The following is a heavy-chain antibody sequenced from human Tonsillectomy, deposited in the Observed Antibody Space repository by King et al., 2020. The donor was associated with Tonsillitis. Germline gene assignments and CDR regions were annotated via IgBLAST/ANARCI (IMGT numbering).Heavy chain of an antibody. CDR3: ARSGYGLNYYYYYYMDV. V-gene: IGHV3-33*08. J-gene: IGHJ6*03. CDR2: IWYDGSNK. D-gene: IGHD3-22*01. Sequence: VQLVESGGGVVQPGRSLRLSCEASGFTFSSYGMHWVRQAPGKGLEWVAVIWYDGSNKYYADSVKGRFTISRDNSKNTLYMQMNSLRAEDTAVYYCARSGYGLNYYYYYYMDVWGKGTTVTVSS. CDR1: GFTFSSYG.